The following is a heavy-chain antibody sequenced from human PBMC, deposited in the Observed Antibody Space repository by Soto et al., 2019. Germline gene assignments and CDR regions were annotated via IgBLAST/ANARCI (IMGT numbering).Heavy chain of an antibody. CDR2: IYYTGST. V-gene: IGHV4-39*01. CDR1: GDSISIDTYY. Sequence: SETLSLTCTASGDSISIDTYYWGWILQPPGKGLEWIGTIYYTGSTYYNPSLKSRVTISVDTSKNQFSLMLSSVTAADTAVYYCARHGLGMAGNWFDPWGRGTLVTVSS. D-gene: IGHD6-19*01. J-gene: IGHJ5*02. CDR3: ARHGLGMAGNWFDP.